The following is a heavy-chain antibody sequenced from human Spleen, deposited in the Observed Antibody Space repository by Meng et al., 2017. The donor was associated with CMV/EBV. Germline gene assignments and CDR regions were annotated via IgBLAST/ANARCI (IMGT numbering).Heavy chain of an antibody. J-gene: IGHJ4*02. Sequence: GGSLRLSCAASGFTFDDYAMHWVRQAPGKGLEWVSGISWNSGTIGYADAVKGRFTISRDNAKNSLYLQMNSLRAEDTALYYCAKDGAAAARRPYYFDYWGQGSLVTVSS. D-gene: IGHD6-13*01. V-gene: IGHV3-9*01. CDR2: ISWNSGTI. CDR1: GFTFDDYA. CDR3: AKDGAAAARRPYYFDY.